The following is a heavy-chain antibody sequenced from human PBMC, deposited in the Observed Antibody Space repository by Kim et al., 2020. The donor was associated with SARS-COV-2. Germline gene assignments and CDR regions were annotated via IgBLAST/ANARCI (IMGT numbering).Heavy chain of an antibody. CDR2: INHSGST. J-gene: IGHJ6*02. D-gene: IGHD3-10*01. CDR3: ARERHVTMVRGYYYGMDV. V-gene: IGHV4-34*01. Sequence: SETLSLTCAVYGGSFSGYYWSWIRQPPGKGLEWIGEINHSGSTNYNPSLKSRVTISVDTSKNQFSLKLSSVTAADTAVYYCARERHVTMVRGYYYGMDVWGQGTTVTVSS. CDR1: GGSFSGYY.